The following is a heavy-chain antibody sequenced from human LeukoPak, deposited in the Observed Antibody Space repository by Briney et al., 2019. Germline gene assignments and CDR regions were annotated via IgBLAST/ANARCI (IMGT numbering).Heavy chain of an antibody. D-gene: IGHD6-19*01. Sequence: PGGSLRLSCAASGFTFSTYAMSWVRQAPGKGLEWVSGINADDGRTYYADSVKGRFTISRDNSKNTLSLQLNSLRAEDTAVYYCANDATRTSGSYYFAFWSQGTLVTVSS. CDR3: ANDATRTSGSYYFAF. V-gene: IGHV3-23*01. J-gene: IGHJ4*02. CDR1: GFTFSTYA. CDR2: INADDGRT.